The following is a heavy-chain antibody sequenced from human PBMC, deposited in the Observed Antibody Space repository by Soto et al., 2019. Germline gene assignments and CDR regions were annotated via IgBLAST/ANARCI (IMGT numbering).Heavy chain of an antibody. V-gene: IGHV3-48*02. CDR2: ISSSASTK. D-gene: IGHD3-9*01. J-gene: IGHJ4*02. Sequence: EVQLVESGGGLVQPGGSLRLSCAASGFTFSSYSMTWVRQAPGKGLEWVSFISSSASTKYYADSVKGRFTVSRDNAKNSLYLQMNSLRDEDPAVYYCGRDERSDWNYVVYWGQGTLVTVSS. CDR3: GRDERSDWNYVVY. CDR1: GFTFSSYS.